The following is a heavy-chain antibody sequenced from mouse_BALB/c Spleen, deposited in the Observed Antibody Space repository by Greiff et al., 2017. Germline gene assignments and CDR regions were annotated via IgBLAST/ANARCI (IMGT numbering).Heavy chain of an antibody. V-gene: IGHV3-2*02. CDR3: ARYYYFDY. CDR2: ISYSGST. CDR1: GYSITSDYA. Sequence: EVQRVESGPGLVKPSQSLSLTCTVTGYSITSDYAWNWIRQFPGNKLEWMGYISYSGSTSYNPSLKSRISITRDTSKNQFFLQLNSVTTEDTATYYCARYYYFDYWGQGTTLTVSS. J-gene: IGHJ2*01.